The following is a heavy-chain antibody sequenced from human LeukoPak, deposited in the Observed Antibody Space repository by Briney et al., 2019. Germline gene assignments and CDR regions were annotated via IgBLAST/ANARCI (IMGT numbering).Heavy chain of an antibody. V-gene: IGHV1-24*01. Sequence: GASVKVSCKVSGYTLTELSMHWVRQAPGKGLEWMGGFDPEDGETIYAQKFQGRVTMTEDTSTDTAYMELSSLRSEDTAVYYCATDPIRYCSSTSCRILNWFDPWGQGTLVTVSS. J-gene: IGHJ5*02. CDR1: GYTLTELS. CDR3: ATDPIRYCSSTSCRILNWFDP. CDR2: FDPEDGET. D-gene: IGHD2-2*01.